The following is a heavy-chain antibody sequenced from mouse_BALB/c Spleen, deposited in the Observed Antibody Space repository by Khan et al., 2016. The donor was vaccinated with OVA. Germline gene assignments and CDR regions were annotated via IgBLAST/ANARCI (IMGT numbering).Heavy chain of an antibody. Sequence: QVQLQQSGPGLVAPTQSLSITCTVSGFSLTSYGLHWVRQPPGKGLEWMGVIWAGGNTNYNSALMSRLSISKENPKSQGFLKMNSLQTDHTAMYYCARDYYGPYYAMDYWGQGTSVTVSS. CDR3: ARDYYGPYYAMDY. CDR1: GFSLTSYG. V-gene: IGHV2-9*02. J-gene: IGHJ4*01. CDR2: IWAGGNT. D-gene: IGHD1-1*01.